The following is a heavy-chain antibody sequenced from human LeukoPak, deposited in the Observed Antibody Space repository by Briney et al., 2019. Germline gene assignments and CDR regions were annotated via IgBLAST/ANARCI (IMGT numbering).Heavy chain of an antibody. V-gene: IGHV1-2*02. Sequence: ASVKVSCKASGYTFTSYDINWVRQAPGQGLEWMGWINPNSGGTNYAQKFQGRVTMTRDTSISTAYMGLSSLRSEDTAVYYCARAGDPYYYDSSGYYRIDYWGQGTLVTVSS. J-gene: IGHJ4*02. CDR1: GYTFTSYD. CDR2: INPNSGGT. CDR3: ARAGDPYYYDSSGYYRIDY. D-gene: IGHD3-22*01.